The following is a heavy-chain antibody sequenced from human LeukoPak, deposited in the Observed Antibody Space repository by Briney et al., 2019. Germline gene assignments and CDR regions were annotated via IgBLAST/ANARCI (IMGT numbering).Heavy chain of an antibody. CDR3: ARGGYCSSTSCPEDYYYMDV. Sequence: GASVKVSCKASGYTFTSYYMHWVRQAPGQGLEWMGIINPSGGSTSYAQKFQGRVTMTRDMSTSTVYMELSSLRSEDTAVYYCARGGYCSSTSCPEDYYYMDVWGKGTTVTVSS. J-gene: IGHJ6*03. CDR2: INPSGGST. CDR1: GYTFTSYY. D-gene: IGHD2-2*01. V-gene: IGHV1-46*01.